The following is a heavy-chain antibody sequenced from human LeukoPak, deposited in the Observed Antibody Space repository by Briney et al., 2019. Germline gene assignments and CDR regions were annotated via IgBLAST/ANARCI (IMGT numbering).Heavy chain of an antibody. V-gene: IGHV3-30*04. Sequence: GRSLRLSCAASGFTFSNYAMHWVRQAPGKGLEWVAVISYDGSNKYYADSVKGRFTISRDNSKNTLYLQMNSLRAEDTALYYCAKGLYDYVWGSYRHDAFDIWGQGTMVTVSS. J-gene: IGHJ3*02. CDR1: GFTFSNYA. D-gene: IGHD3-16*02. CDR2: ISYDGSNK. CDR3: AKGLYDYVWGSYRHDAFDI.